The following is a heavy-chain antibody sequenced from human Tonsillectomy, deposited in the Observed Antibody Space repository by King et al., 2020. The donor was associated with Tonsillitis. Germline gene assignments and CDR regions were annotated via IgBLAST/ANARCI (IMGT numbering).Heavy chain of an antibody. Sequence: QLVQSGGGLVQPGGSLRLSCAASGFTFSTYSMSWVRQAPGRGLELVSYISSVITTIFYVYPVKGRFTVSIDNAKNSLYLQMNSLRAEDTAVYYCASGYTYYDYWGQGTLVTVSS. D-gene: IGHD5-18*01. CDR2: ISSVITTI. CDR3: ASGYTYYDY. CDR1: GFTFSTYS. J-gene: IGHJ4*02. V-gene: IGHV3-48*01.